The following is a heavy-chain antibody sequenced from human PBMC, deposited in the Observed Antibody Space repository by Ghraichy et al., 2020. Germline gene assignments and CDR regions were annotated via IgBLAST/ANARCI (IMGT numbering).Heavy chain of an antibody. V-gene: IGHV3-48*03. D-gene: IGHD6-19*01. CDR1: GFTFSSYE. CDR2: ISSSGSTI. J-gene: IGHJ3*02. CDR3: ARIAVAPGGDAFDI. Sequence: GGSLRLSCAASGFTFSSYEMNWVRQAPGKGLEWVSYISSSGSTIYYADSVKGRFTISRDNAKNSLYLQMNSLRAEDTAVYYCARIAVAPGGDAFDIWGQGTMVTVSS.